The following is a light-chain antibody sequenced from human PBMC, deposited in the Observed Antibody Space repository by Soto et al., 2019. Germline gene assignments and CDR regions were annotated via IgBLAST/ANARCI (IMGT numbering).Light chain of an antibody. Sequence: EIVMTQSPATLSVSPGERATLSCRASQSVGSYLAWYQQKPGQAPRLLIYGASTRATGIPARFSGSGSGTEFTLTISSLQSEDVAVYYCQKYNDWPLTFGGGTKVEI. J-gene: IGKJ4*01. CDR2: GAS. V-gene: IGKV3-15*01. CDR3: QKYNDWPLT. CDR1: QSVGSY.